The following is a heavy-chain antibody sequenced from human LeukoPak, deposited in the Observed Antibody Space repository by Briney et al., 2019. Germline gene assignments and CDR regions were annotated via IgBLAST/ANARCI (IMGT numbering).Heavy chain of an antibody. CDR3: AKNKLAYCGGDCYPSFDY. J-gene: IGHJ4*02. V-gene: IGHV3-23*01. D-gene: IGHD2-21*02. Sequence: GGSLRLSCAASGFTFSSYAMSWVRQAPGKGLEWVSAVSGSGGSTYYADSVKGRFTISRDNSKNTLYLQMNSLRAEDTAVYYCAKNKLAYCGGDCYPSFDYWGQGTLVTVSS. CDR1: GFTFSSYA. CDR2: VSGSGGST.